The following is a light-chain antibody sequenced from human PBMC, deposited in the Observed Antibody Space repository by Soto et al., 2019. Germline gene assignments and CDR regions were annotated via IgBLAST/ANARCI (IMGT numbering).Light chain of an antibody. CDR1: SSDVGNFNL. CDR2: EGN. CDR3: CSYAGRHSYV. V-gene: IGLV2-23*01. Sequence: QSALTQPASVSGSPGQSITISCTGTSSDVGNFNLVSWYQQHPGKPPTLIIFEGNQRHSGVSNRFSGSKSGNTASLTISGLQAEDEADYYCCSYAGRHSYVFGTATKVTVL. J-gene: IGLJ1*01.